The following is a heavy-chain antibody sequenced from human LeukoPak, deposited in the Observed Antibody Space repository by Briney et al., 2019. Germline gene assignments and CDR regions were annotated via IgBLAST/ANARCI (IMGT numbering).Heavy chain of an antibody. J-gene: IGHJ4*02. D-gene: IGHD1-1*01. V-gene: IGHV3-7*04. CDR1: GFTFSTYW. Sequence: QTGGSLRLSCAASGFTFSTYWMTWVRQAPGKGPEWVANIKEDGGATYYVDSVKGRFTISRDNAKKSLYLQMNSLRAEDTAVYYCARDSPGYLAYDSWGQGTRVTVSS. CDR2: IKEDGGAT. CDR3: ARDSPGYLAYDS.